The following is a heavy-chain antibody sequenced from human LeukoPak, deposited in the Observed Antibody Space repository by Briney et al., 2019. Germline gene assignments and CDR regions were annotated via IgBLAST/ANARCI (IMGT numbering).Heavy chain of an antibody. V-gene: IGHV4-59*04. CDR3: ARRTVVPAAILYDAFDI. J-gene: IGHJ3*02. D-gene: IGHD2-2*01. CDR1: GGSISSYY. CDR2: IYYSGST. Sequence: SETLSLTCTVSGGSISSYYWSWIRQPPGKGLEWIGYIYYSGSTYYNPSLKSRVTISVDTSKNQFSLKLSSVTAADTAVYYCARRTVVPAAILYDAFDIWGQGTMVTVSS.